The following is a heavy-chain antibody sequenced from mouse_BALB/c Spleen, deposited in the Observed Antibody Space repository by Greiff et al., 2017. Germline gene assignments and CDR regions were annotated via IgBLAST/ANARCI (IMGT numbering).Heavy chain of an antibody. CDR2: ISYSGST. Sequence: VQLQQSGPSLVKPSQTLSLTCSVTGDSITSGYWNWIRKFPGNKLEYMGYISYSGSTYYNPSLKSRISITRDTSKNQYYLQLNSVTTEDTATYYCARRARDGSSYDWYFDVWGAGTTVTVSS. V-gene: IGHV3-8*02. J-gene: IGHJ1*01. D-gene: IGHD1-1*01. CDR1: GDSITSGY. CDR3: ARRARDGSSYDWYFDV.